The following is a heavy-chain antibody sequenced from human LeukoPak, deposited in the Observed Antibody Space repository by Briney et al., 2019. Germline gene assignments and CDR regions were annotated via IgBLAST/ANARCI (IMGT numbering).Heavy chain of an antibody. CDR1: GGSFSGYY. Sequence: SETLSLTCAVYGGSFSGYYWSWIRQPPGKGLEWIGEIHHSGSTNYNPSLKSRVTISVDTSKNQFSLKLSSVTAADTAVYYCARRGVFRVRGKPTKSYYFDYWGQGTLVTVSS. J-gene: IGHJ4*02. D-gene: IGHD3-10*01. CDR3: ARRGVFRVRGKPTKSYYFDY. V-gene: IGHV4-34*01. CDR2: IHHSGST.